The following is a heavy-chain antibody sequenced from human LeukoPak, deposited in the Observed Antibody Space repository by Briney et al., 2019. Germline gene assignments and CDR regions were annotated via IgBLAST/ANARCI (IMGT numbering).Heavy chain of an antibody. CDR2: ISSSSCYI. V-gene: IGHV3-21*01. CDR1: GFTFSSYS. CDR3: ARDNNLWDGGYFAFDY. D-gene: IGHD5-12*01. J-gene: IGHJ4*02. Sequence: GGSLRLSCAASGFTFSSYSMNWVRQAPGKGLEWVSSISSSSCYIYYADSVKGRFTISRDNAKNSLYLQMNSLRAEDTAVYYCARDNNLWDGGYFAFDYWGQGTLVTVSS.